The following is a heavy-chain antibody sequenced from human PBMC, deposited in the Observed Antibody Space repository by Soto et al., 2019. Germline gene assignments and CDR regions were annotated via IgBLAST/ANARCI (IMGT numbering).Heavy chain of an antibody. J-gene: IGHJ4*02. CDR1: GFTFSSYS. D-gene: IGHD6-13*01. V-gene: IGHV3-21*01. CDR2: ISSSSSYI. Sequence: VQLVESGGGLVKPGGSLRLSCAASGFTFSSYSMNWVRQAPGKGLEWVSSISSSSSYIYYADSVKGRFTISRDNAKKSLYLQMNSLRAEDTAVYYCARDIMRSPYSSSWDLFDYWGQGTLVTVSS. CDR3: ARDIMRSPYSSSWDLFDY.